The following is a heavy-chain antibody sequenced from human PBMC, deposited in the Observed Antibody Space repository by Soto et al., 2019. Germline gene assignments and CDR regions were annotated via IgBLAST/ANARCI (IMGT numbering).Heavy chain of an antibody. D-gene: IGHD3-22*01. CDR1: GFTLSSYS. Sequence: EVQLVESGGGLVKPGGSLRLSCAASGFTLSSYSMNWVRQAPGKGLEWVSSISTSSSYIYYADSVKGRFTISRDNAKNSLYRQMNRLRPEDTAVYYCARDGASYYDSSGYPGDAFDIWGQGTMVTVSS. V-gene: IGHV3-21*01. J-gene: IGHJ3*02. CDR3: ARDGASYYDSSGYPGDAFDI. CDR2: ISTSSSYI.